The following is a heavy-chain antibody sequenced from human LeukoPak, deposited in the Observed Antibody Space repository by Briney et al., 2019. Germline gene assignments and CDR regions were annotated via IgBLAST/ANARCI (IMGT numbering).Heavy chain of an antibody. CDR1: GYSFTSQD. Sequence: ASVKVSCKTSGYSFTSQDMHWVRQAPGQSLEWMGCINPDNGDTQYSQEFQGRVTITRDASATTAYMELSSLRSDDMAVYYCTLYNYWGQGTLVTVSS. CDR3: TLYNY. CDR2: INPDNGDT. D-gene: IGHD2-2*02. V-gene: IGHV1-3*03. J-gene: IGHJ4*02.